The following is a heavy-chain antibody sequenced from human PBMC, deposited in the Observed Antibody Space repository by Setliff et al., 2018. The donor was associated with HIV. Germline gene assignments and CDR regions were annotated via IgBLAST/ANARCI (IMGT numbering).Heavy chain of an antibody. D-gene: IGHD3-10*01. Sequence: SETLSLTCTVSGGSISSGGYYWSWIRQHPGKGLEWIGYIYYSGSTYYNPSLKSRVTMSVDTSKNQFSLKLSSVTAADTAVHYCARARGLLPYYYLDVWGKGTTVTVSS. V-gene: IGHV4-31*03. CDR1: GGSISSGGYY. J-gene: IGHJ6*03. CDR3: ARARGLLPYYYLDV. CDR2: IYYSGST.